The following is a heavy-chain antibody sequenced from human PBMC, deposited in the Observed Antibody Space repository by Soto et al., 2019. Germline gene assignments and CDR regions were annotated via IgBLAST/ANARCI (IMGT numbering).Heavy chain of an antibody. V-gene: IGHV1-69*02. CDR1: GDTFNFYS. CDR3: ARSYGSGYRAFDY. J-gene: IGHJ4*02. D-gene: IGHD3-10*01. Sequence: QVQLVQSGAEVKRPGSSVKVSCKASGDTFNFYSINWVRQAPGLGLEWMGRVNPIVSMSNYAQKFQGRVTMTAYKSTSTAYMELSILRSEDTAIYYCARSYGSGYRAFDYWGQGALVTVSS. CDR2: VNPIVSMS.